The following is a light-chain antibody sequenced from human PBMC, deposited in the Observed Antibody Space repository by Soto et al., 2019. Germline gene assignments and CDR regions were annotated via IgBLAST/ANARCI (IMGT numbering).Light chain of an antibody. J-gene: IGLJ1*01. CDR2: YNS. CDR1: NIGSNN. Sequence: SSELTQPPSVSVAPGKTARITCGGSNIGSNNVHWYQQQPGQAPVLVISYNSDRPSGIPERFSGSNSENTATLTITRVEAGDEADYYCQVWDSSSDHDVFGTGTKLTVL. V-gene: IGLV3-21*04. CDR3: QVWDSSSDHDV.